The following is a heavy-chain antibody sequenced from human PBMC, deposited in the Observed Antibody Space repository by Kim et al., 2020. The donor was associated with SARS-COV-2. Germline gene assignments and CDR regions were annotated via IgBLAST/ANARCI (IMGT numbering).Heavy chain of an antibody. CDR1: GYTFTTYG. CDR3: AIGRGMVVPAAHFDY. Sequence: ASVKVSCKASGYTFTTYGISWVRQAPGQGLEWMGWISAYNGNTNYAQKLQGRVTMTTDTSTSTAYMELRSLRSDDTAVYYCAIGRGMVVPAAHFDYWGQGTLGTVSS. J-gene: IGHJ4*02. CDR2: ISAYNGNT. V-gene: IGHV1-18*01. D-gene: IGHD2-2*01.